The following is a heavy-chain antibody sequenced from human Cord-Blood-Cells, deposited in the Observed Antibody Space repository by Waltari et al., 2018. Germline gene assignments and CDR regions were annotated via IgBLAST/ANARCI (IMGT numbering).Heavy chain of an antibody. CDR3: ARQEIALVQGVIIDY. CDR2: IYYSGST. Sequence: QLQLQESGPGLVKPSETLSLTCTVSGGSISSSSYYWGWIGQPPGKGLEWIGSIYYSGSTYYNPSLKSRVTISVDTSKNQFSLKLSSVTAADTAVYYCARQEIALVQGVIIDYWGQGTLVTVSS. J-gene: IGHJ4*02. D-gene: IGHD3-10*01. V-gene: IGHV4-39*01. CDR1: GGSISSSSYY.